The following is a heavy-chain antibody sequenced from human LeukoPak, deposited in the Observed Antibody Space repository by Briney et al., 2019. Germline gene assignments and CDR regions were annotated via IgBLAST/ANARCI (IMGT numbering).Heavy chain of an antibody. V-gene: IGHV1-18*01. Sequence: GASVKVSCKTSGYTFVSYGINWVRQAPGRGLEWMGWISPYNGNTNFAQNFQDRLTMTTDTSTSTAYMELRGLISDDTAVYYCTRDSLPRRYFYYYMDVWGKGTTVIISS. J-gene: IGHJ6*03. CDR2: ISPYNGNT. CDR3: TRDSLPRRYFYYYMDV. CDR1: GYTFVSYG.